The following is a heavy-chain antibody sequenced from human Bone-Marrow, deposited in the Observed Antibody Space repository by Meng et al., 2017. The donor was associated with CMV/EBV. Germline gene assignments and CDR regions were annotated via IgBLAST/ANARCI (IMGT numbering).Heavy chain of an antibody. J-gene: IGHJ4*02. CDR3: ARDYYYDSSGYGY. CDR1: GGSISSSSYY. Sequence: ESLKISWTVSGGSISSSSYYWGWIRQPPGKGLEWIGSIYYSGSTYYNPSLKSRVTISVDTSKNQFSLKLSSVTAADTAVYYCARDYYYDSSGYGYWGQGTLVTVSS. D-gene: IGHD3-22*01. V-gene: IGHV4-39*07. CDR2: IYYSGST.